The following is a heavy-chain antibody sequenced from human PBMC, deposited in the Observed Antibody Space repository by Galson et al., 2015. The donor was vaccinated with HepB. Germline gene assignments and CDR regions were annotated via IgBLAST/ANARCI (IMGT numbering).Heavy chain of an antibody. V-gene: IGHV1-24*01. D-gene: IGHD3-22*01. CDR2: FDPEDGET. CDR3: ASYYYDSSGYGIFDY. J-gene: IGHJ4*02. Sequence: SVKVSCKVSGYTLTELSMHWVRQAPGKGLEWMGGFDPEDGETIYAQKFQGRVTMTEDTSTDTAYMELSSLRSEDTAVYYCASYYYDSSGYGIFDYWGQGTLVTVSS. CDR1: GYTLTELS.